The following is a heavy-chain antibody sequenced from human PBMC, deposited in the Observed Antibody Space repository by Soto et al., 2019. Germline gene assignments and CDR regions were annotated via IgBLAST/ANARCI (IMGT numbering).Heavy chain of an antibody. J-gene: IGHJ6*02. CDR1: GGSFSGYY. D-gene: IGHD3-10*01. CDR2: INHSGST. Sequence: PSETLSLTCAVYGGSFSGYYWSWIRQPPGKGLEWIGEINHSGSTNYNPSLKSRVTISVDTSKNQFSLKLSSVTAADTAVYYCAGWLGAYYYYGMDVWGQGTTVTVSS. CDR3: AGWLGAYYYYGMDV. V-gene: IGHV4-34*01.